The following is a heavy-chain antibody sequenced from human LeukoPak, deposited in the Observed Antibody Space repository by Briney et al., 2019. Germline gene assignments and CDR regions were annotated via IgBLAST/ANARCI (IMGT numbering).Heavy chain of an antibody. V-gene: IGHV3-74*01. D-gene: IGHD3-16*01. CDR3: ASAYTYVRLGDH. CDR1: GLSFSNYW. CDR2: SNLHGTTV. Sequence: GGSLRLSCAVSGLSFSNYWMHWVRQAPGKGLVWVARSNLHGTTVDYADSVRGRFTISRDNAKNTLFLQMNSLRVEDTAVYYCASAYTYVRLGDHWGQGTLVTVSS. J-gene: IGHJ4*02.